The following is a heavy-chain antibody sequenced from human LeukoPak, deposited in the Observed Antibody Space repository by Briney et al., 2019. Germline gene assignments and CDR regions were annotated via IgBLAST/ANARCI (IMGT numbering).Heavy chain of an antibody. CDR2: IIPIFGTA. CDR1: GGTFSSYA. J-gene: IGHJ4*02. V-gene: IGHV1-69*13. CDR3: ARDVAENYYGSGSYGGYFDY. Sequence: PVASVKVSCKASGGTFSSYAISWVRQAPGQGLEWMGGIIPIFGTANYAQKFQGRVTITADESTSTAYMELSSLRSEDTAVYYCARDVAENYYGSGSYGGYFDYWGQGTLVTVSS. D-gene: IGHD3-10*01.